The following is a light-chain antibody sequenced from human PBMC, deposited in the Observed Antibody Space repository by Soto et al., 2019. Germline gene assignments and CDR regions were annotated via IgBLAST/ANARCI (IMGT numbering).Light chain of an antibody. CDR3: SSHTLSDYYA. Sequence: QSALTQPPSASGSPGQSVTISCTGTSSDVGGYDYVSWYQQRPGKAPKLLIHEVTKRPSGVPDRFSGSKSGNTASLTVSGLQAEDEADYYCSSHTLSDYYAFGRGTKVTVL. V-gene: IGLV2-8*01. CDR1: SSDVGGYDY. CDR2: EVT. J-gene: IGLJ1*01.